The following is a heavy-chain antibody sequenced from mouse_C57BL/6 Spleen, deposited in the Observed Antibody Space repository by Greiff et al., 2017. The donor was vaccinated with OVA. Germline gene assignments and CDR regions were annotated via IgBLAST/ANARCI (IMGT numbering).Heavy chain of an antibody. CDR1: GYTFTSYW. Sequence: QVQLQQPGTELVKPGASVTLSCKASGYTFTSYWMHWVKQRPGQGLEWIGNINPSNGGTNYNEKFKSKATLTVDKSSSTAYMQLSSLTSEDSAVYYCARGDYGSSYYFDYWGQGTTLTVSS. J-gene: IGHJ2*01. CDR2: INPSNGGT. D-gene: IGHD1-1*01. CDR3: ARGDYGSSYYFDY. V-gene: IGHV1-53*01.